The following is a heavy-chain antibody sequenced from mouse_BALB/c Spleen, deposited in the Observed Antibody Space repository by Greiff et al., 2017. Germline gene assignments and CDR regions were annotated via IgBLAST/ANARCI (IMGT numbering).Heavy chain of an antibody. D-gene: IGHD2-2*01. Sequence: VQLQQPGAELVKPGASVKLSCKASGYTFTSYWMHWVKQRPGQGLEWIGEINPSNGRTNYNEKFKSKATLTVDKSSSTAYMQLSSLTSEDSAVYYCARSPVYYGYDVGFDYWGQGTTLTVSS. V-gene: IGHV1S81*02. CDR2: INPSNGRT. CDR3: ARSPVYYGYDVGFDY. J-gene: IGHJ2*01. CDR1: GYTFTSYW.